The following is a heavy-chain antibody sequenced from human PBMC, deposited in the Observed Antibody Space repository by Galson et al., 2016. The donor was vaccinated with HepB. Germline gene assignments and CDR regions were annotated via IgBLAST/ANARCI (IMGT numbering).Heavy chain of an antibody. D-gene: IGHD3-10*01. CDR1: GFTLHTNN. J-gene: IGHJ4*02. Sequence: SLRLSCAVSGFTLHTNNLTWVRQAPGKGLEWVSVIFGGGSTYYADSVAGRFIISKDDSQNIVYLPMKILTADDTAVYYCTRDLHGDGPNPAVHRGDYWGQGTLVTVSS. CDR2: IFGGGST. CDR3: TRDLHGDGPNPAVHRGDY. V-gene: IGHV3-53*01.